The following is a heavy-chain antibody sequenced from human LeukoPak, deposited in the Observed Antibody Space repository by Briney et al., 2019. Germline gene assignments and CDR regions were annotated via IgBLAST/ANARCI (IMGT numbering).Heavy chain of an antibody. J-gene: IGHJ4*02. Sequence: GGSLRLSCAASGFTFSSYAMSWVRQAPGKGLEWVSAISGSGGSTYYADSVKGRFTISRDNSKNTLYLQMNSLRAEDTAVYYCAKDLNYDSSSPMEFDYWGQGTLVTVSS. CDR2: ISGSGGST. D-gene: IGHD3-22*01. CDR1: GFTFSSYA. CDR3: AKDLNYDSSSPMEFDY. V-gene: IGHV3-23*01.